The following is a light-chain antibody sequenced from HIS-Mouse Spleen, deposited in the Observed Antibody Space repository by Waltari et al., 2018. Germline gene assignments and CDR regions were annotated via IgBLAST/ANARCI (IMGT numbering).Light chain of an antibody. J-gene: IGLJ2*01. Sequence: SYELTQPPSVSVSPGQTARITCSGDALPTKYAYWYQQKSGQAPVLVIYEDSKRPSGIPGRFSGSSSGTMATLTISGAQVEDEADYYCNSTDSSGNHRVFGGGTKLTVL. CDR2: EDS. V-gene: IGLV3-10*01. CDR1: ALPTKY. CDR3: NSTDSSGNHRV.